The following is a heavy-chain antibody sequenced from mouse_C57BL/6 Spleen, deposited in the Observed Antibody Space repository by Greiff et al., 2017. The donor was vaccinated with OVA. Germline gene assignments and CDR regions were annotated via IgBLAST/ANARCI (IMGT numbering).Heavy chain of an antibody. J-gene: IGHJ4*01. CDR2: INPGSGGT. CDR1: GYAFTNYL. CDR3: AREGFQRIDYAMDY. V-gene: IGHV1-54*01. Sequence: QVQLQQSGAELVRPGTSVKVSCKASGYAFTNYLIEWVKQRPGQGLEWIGVINPGSGGTNYNEKFKGKATLTADKSSSTAYMQLSSLTSEDSAVYFCAREGFQRIDYAMDYWGQGTSVTVSS.